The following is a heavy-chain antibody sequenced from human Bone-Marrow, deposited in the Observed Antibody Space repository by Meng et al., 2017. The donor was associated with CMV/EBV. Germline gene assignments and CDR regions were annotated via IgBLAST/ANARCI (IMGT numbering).Heavy chain of an antibody. CDR3: ARHRLYSFDY. CDR2: IKGDGSDE. D-gene: IGHD2-21*01. J-gene: IGHJ4*02. Sequence: GGSMRLSCAASGFTFSSYEMNWVRQAPGKGLEWVANIKGDGSDESDVDSVRGRFTFSRDNAKNSVYLQMNSLRVEDTAVYYCARHRLYSFDYWGLGTLVTVSS. CDR1: GFTFSSYE. V-gene: IGHV3-7*01.